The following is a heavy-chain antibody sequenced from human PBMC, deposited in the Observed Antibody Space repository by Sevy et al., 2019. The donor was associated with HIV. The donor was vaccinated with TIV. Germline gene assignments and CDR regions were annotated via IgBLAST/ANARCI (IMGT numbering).Heavy chain of an antibody. V-gene: IGHV4-31*03. CDR1: GGSISSGGYY. D-gene: IGHD3-22*01. J-gene: IGHJ3*02. CDR2: IYYSGST. CDR3: ARDSYDSSGYLNAFDI. Sequence: SETLSLTCTVSGGSISSGGYYWSWIRQHPGKGLEWIWYIYYSGSTYYNPSLKSRVTISVDTSKNQFSLKLSSVTAADTAVYYCARDSYDSSGYLNAFDIWGQGTMVTVSS.